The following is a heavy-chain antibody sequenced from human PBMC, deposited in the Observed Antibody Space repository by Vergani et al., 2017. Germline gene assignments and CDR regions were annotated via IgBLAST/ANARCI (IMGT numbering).Heavy chain of an antibody. CDR1: GFTFSSYW. V-gene: IGHV3-7*03. Sequence: EVQLVESGGGLVQPGGSLRLSCAASGFTFSSYWMSWVRQAPGKGLEWVANIKQDGSEKYYVDSVKGRFTISRDNAKNSLYLQMNSLRAEDTAVYYCARRRGVNCSGGSCYSCSWFDPWGQGTLVTVSS. J-gene: IGHJ5*02. D-gene: IGHD2-15*01. CDR2: IKQDGSEK. CDR3: ARRRGVNCSGGSCYSCSWFDP.